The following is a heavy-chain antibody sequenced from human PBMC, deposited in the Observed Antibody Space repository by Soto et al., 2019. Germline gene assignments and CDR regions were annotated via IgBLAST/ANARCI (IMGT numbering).Heavy chain of an antibody. D-gene: IGHD1-26*01. CDR1: GGTFSDSA. CDR2: LVPMFRTA. V-gene: IGHV1-69*12. Sequence: QVHLVQSGAEVKKPGSSVKVSCKTSGGTFSDSAINWLRQTPGQGLEWMGGLVPMFRTANYAPNLQGRVSITADESTRTVFMELSILTFEDTAVYYCARGLGGSYFPFDFWGQGALLTVSS. CDR3: ARGLGGSYFPFDF. J-gene: IGHJ4*02.